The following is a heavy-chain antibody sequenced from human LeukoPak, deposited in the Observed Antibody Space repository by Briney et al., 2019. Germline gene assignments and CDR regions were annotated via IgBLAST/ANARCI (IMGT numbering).Heavy chain of an antibody. D-gene: IGHD4/OR15-4a*01. CDR1: AFTPTIDS. CDR2: TSGSGGST. CDR3: AKDGINALTYYFDC. V-gene: IGHV3-23*01. Sequence: GGSLRLSCAPSAFTPTIDSTGWVRQAPRDWREWVSSTSGSGGSTNYAEYVKGRFTISRDNSKNTLYLQMNSLRAEDTAVYYCAKDGINALTYYFDCWGQGTLVTVSS. J-gene: IGHJ4*02.